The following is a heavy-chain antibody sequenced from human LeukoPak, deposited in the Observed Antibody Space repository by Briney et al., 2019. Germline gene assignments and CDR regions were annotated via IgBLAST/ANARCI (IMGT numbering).Heavy chain of an antibody. CDR1: GGSISSSSYY. V-gene: IGHV4-39*01. Sequence: PSETLSLTCTVSGGSISSSSYYWGWIRQPPGKGLEWIGSIYYSGCTYYNPSLKSRVTISVDTSKNQFSLKLSSVTAADTAVYYCARHRYYYDSSGYYYFFDYWGQGTLVTVSS. CDR3: ARHRYYYDSSGYYYFFDY. CDR2: IYYSGCT. D-gene: IGHD3-22*01. J-gene: IGHJ4*02.